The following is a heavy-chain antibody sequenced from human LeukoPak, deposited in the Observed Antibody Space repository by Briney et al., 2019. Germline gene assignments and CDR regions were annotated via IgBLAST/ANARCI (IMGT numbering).Heavy chain of an antibody. V-gene: IGHV3-23*01. CDR1: GFTFSSYA. CDR2: ISDSDINT. Sequence: HSGGSLRLSCAASGFTFSSYAMSWVRQAPGKGLEWVSLISDSDINTYYVDSVKGRFTISRDNSKNTLYLQMKSLRAEDTAIYYCAKSRLGSWYFDLWGRGTLVTVSS. D-gene: IGHD7-27*01. J-gene: IGHJ2*01. CDR3: AKSRLGSWYFDL.